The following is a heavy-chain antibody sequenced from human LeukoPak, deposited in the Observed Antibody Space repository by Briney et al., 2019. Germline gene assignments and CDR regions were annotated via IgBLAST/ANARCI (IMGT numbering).Heavy chain of an antibody. Sequence: GGSLRISCAASGFTFSNYNRNWVRQAPGKGLEWVSYISDGSSTIYYADSVKGRFTISRDNSKNTLYLQMNSLKAEDTAVYYCAREGNRYFDYWGQGTLVTVSS. CDR3: AREGNRYFDY. J-gene: IGHJ4*02. D-gene: IGHD3-10*01. CDR1: GFTFSNYN. CDR2: ISDGSSTI. V-gene: IGHV3-48*01.